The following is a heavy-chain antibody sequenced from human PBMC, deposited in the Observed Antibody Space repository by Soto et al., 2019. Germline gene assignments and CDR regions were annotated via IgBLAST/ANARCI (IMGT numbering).Heavy chain of an antibody. CDR1: GFTFPEYY. J-gene: IGHJ4*02. V-gene: IGHV3-7*03. CDR2: IKSDGSEQ. Sequence: PGGSLRLSCAASGFTFPEYYMTWVRQAPGKGLEWVASIKSDGSEQFYVDSVKGRFTISRDNANQALYLQMNSLGAGDSALYYCSRENWSQDYWGQGTLVTVSS. CDR3: SRENWSQDY.